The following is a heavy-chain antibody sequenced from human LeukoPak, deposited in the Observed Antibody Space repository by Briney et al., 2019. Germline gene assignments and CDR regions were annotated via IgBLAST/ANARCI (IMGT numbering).Heavy chain of an antibody. J-gene: IGHJ6*03. V-gene: IGHV4-61*02. CDR2: IYTSGST. D-gene: IGHD4-17*01. CDR1: GGSISSSSYY. CDR3: ARDYGENYYYYYMDV. Sequence: SETLSLTCTVSGGSISSSSYYWGWIRQPAGKGLEWIGRIYTSGSTNYSPSLKSRVTMSVDTSKNQFSLKLSSVTAADTAVYYCARDYGENYYYYYMDVWGKGTTVTVSS.